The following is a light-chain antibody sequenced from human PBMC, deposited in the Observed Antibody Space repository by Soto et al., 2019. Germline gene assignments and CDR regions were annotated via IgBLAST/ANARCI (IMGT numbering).Light chain of an antibody. J-gene: IGKJ4*01. CDR1: QSVSSN. V-gene: IGKV3-15*01. CDR3: QQYNNWPLLT. Sequence: EIVMTQSPATLSVSPGERATLSCRASQSVSSNLAWYQQKPGQAPRLLIYGASTRATGIPGRFSGSGSGTEFTLTISSLQSEDVAVYYCQQYNNWPLLTFGGGTKVEIK. CDR2: GAS.